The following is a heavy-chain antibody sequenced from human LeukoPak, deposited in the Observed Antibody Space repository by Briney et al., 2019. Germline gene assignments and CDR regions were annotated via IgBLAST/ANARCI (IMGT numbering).Heavy chain of an antibody. Sequence: GGSLRLSCVASGFTFSRYAMSWVRQAPGKGLEWVSAISGSGGSTYYADSVKGRFTISRDNSKNTLYPQMNSLRAEDTAVYYCAKDGVTIFGVVINSYNWFDPWGQGTLVTVSS. J-gene: IGHJ5*02. CDR3: AKDGVTIFGVVINSYNWFDP. CDR2: ISGSGGST. V-gene: IGHV3-23*01. CDR1: GFTFSRYA. D-gene: IGHD3-3*01.